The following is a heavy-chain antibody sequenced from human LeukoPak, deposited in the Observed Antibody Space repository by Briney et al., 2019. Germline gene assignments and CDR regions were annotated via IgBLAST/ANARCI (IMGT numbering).Heavy chain of an antibody. CDR2: ISNGGDP. J-gene: IGHJ4*02. V-gene: IGHV3-53*01. CDR3: ALLSGGTFDY. Sequence: KAGGSLRLSCAASGFVVTANYLAWARQAPGKGLEWVSTISNGGDPFYGDSVKGRSTISRDESTTTFSLQLDSLRVEDMGVYYCALLSGGTFDYWGQGTQVTVAS. CDR1: GFVVTANY. D-gene: IGHD2/OR15-2a*01.